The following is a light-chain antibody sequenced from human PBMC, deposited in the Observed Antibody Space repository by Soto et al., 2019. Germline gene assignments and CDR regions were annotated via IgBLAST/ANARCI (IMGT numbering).Light chain of an antibody. Sequence: IVMTQSPATLSVPPGERATLSCRASQSIXILFVWCQRQPGEPPRLLXRCATTRETGSPARLSGSGSGTEFTLTISSLQSEDFAVYYCQQYKNGPRTFGQGTKVDIK. CDR2: CAT. V-gene: IGKV3-15*01. CDR3: QQYKNGPRT. J-gene: IGKJ1*01. CDR1: QSIXIL.